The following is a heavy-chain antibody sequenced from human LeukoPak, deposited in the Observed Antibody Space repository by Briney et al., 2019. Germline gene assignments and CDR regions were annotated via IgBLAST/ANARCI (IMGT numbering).Heavy chain of an antibody. D-gene: IGHD2-8*01. J-gene: IGHJ3*02. CDR3: ARTKVADAFDI. CDR1: GYTFTSYD. CDR2: TNPNSGNT. V-gene: IGHV1-8*03. Sequence: ASVKVSCKASGYTFTSYDINWVRQATGQGLEWMGWTNPNSGNTGYAQKFQGRVTTTRNTSISTAYMELSSLRSEDTAVYYCARTKVADAFDIWGQGTMVTVSS.